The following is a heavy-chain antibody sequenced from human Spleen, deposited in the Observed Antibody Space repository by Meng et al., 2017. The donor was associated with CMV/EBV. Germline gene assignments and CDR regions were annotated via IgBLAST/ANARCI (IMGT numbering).Heavy chain of an antibody. CDR3: ARDHYSTYYYGSGSLRSTYFDY. CDR2: INHSGST. CDR1: GGSFSGYY. J-gene: IGHJ4*02. Sequence: SETLSLTCAVYGGSFSGYYWSWIRQPPGKGLEWIGEINHSGSTNYNPSLKSRVTISVDTSKNQFSLKLSSVTAADTAVYYCARDHYSTYYYGSGSLRSTYFDYWGQGTLVTVSS. D-gene: IGHD3-10*01. V-gene: IGHV4-34*01.